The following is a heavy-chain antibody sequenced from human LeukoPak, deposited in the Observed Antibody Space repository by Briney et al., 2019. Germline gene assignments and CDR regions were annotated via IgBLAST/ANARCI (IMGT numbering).Heavy chain of an antibody. J-gene: IGHJ4*02. CDR2: IITIVINT. D-gene: IGHD5/OR15-5a*01. V-gene: IGHV3-64D*08. Sequence: TGGSLRLSCSASGFTISSYVMYWVRQALGKGLEYVSAIITIVINTYNADSVKSRFYISIDTSKNTLYLQMNSLRAEDAAVYYCVKDLRGGSTITASGYWGQATLVTVSS. CDR3: VKDLRGGSTITASGY. CDR1: GFTISSYV.